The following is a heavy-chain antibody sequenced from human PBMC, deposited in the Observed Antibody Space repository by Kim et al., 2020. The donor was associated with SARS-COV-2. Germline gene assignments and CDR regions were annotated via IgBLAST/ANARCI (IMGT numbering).Heavy chain of an antibody. D-gene: IGHD6-19*01. J-gene: IGHJ5*02. V-gene: IGHV4-34*01. CDR3: ARGYLLLRLVAGTLNWFDP. CDR2: INHSGST. CDR1: GGSFSGYY. Sequence: SETLSLTCAVYGGSFSGYYWSWIRQPPGKGLEWIGEINHSGSTNYNPSLKSRVTISVDTSKNQFSLKLSSVTAADTAVYYCARGYLLLRLVAGTLNWFDPWGQGTLVTVSS.